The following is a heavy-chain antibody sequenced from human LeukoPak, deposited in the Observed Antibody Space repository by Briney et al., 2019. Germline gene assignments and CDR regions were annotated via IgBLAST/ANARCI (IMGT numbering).Heavy chain of an antibody. CDR3: AREGSYGYFDF. V-gene: IGHV3-11*01. Sequence: GGSLRLSCAASGFTFSDYYMSWIRQAPGKGLEWISYIDSSGGTIYYADSVKGRFTISRDNAKNSLSLQMNSLRAEDTAVYYCAREGSYGYFDFWGQGTLGTVSS. D-gene: IGHD5-18*01. CDR2: IDSSGGTI. CDR1: GFTFSDYY. J-gene: IGHJ4*02.